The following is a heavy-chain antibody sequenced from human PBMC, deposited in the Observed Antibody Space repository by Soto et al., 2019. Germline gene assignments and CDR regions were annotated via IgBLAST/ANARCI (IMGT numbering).Heavy chain of an antibody. V-gene: IGHV4-30-4*01. CDR3: ARAFDDSSGYYGGLGY. Sequence: PSEILSLTCTVSGGSISSGDYYWSWIRQPPGKGLEWIGYIYYSGSTYYNPSLKNRITISVDTPKNQLSLKLSSVTAADTAVYYCARAFDDSSGYYGGLGYWGQGTLVTVSS. D-gene: IGHD3-22*01. CDR2: IYYSGST. J-gene: IGHJ4*02. CDR1: GGSISSGDYY.